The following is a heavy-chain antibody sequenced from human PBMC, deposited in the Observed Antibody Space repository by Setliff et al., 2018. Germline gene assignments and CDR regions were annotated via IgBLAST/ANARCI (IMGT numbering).Heavy chain of an antibody. CDR1: GLSFGDDA. V-gene: IGHV3-23*03. J-gene: IGHJ4*02. CDR3: VKDWQNYFDSSGYYGYYDY. D-gene: IGHD3-22*01. CDR2: VYSDGITA. Sequence: GGSLRLSCAVSGLSFGDDAMAWVRQAPGKGLEWVSFVYSDGITAHYADSVKGRFTISRDNSKNMVYLHMNSLRAEDTAIYYCVKDWQNYFDSSGYYGYYDYWGQGTLVTVSS.